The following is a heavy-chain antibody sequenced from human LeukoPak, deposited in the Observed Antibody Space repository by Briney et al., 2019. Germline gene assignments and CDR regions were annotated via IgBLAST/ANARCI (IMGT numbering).Heavy chain of an antibody. D-gene: IGHD5-24*01. J-gene: IGHJ4*02. CDR3: ARINRDGYNYGGGQNDY. V-gene: IGHV4-61*02. CDR1: GGSISSGSYY. Sequence: SETLSLTCTVSGGSISSGSYYWSWIRQPAGKGLEWIGRIYTSGSTNYNPSLKSRVTISVDTSKNQFSLKLSSVTAADTAVYYRARINRDGYNYGGGQNDYWGQGTLVTVSS. CDR2: IYTSGST.